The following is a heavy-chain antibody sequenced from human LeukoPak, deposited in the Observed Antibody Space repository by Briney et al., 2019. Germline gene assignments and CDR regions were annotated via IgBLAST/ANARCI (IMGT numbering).Heavy chain of an antibody. J-gene: IGHJ4*02. CDR3: AKDPDYGGNPYYFDY. CDR1: GFTFSSYG. V-gene: IGHV3-30*18. Sequence: GGSLRLSCAASGFTFSSYGMHWVRQAPGKGLEWVAVISYDGSNKYYVDSVKGRFTISRDNSKNTLYLQMNSLRPEDTVVYYCAKDPDYGGNPYYFDYWGQGTLVTVSS. CDR2: ISYDGSNK. D-gene: IGHD4-23*01.